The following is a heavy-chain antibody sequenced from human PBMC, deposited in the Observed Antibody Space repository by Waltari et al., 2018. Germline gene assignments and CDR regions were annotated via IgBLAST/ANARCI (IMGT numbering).Heavy chain of an antibody. CDR1: GCTFSSYE. D-gene: IGHD3-16*01. CDR2: ISGSGSTI. CDR3: AKGYGTKNYYDGMDV. V-gene: IGHV3-48*03. J-gene: IGHJ6*02. Sequence: DVQLVESGGGLVQPGGSLRLSCAASGCTFSSYEMNGVRPAPGKGLEWVSYISGSGSTIYYADSVKGRFTITRDNAKNSVYLQMNSLRAEDTAVYYCAKGYGTKNYYDGMDVWGQGTTVTVSS.